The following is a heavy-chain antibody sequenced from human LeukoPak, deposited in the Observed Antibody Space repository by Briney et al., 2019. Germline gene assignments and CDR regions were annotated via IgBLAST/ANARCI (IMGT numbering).Heavy chain of an antibody. V-gene: IGHV3-23*03. CDR2: IYSGGST. CDR1: GFTFSSYY. Sequence: GGSLRLSCAASGFTFSSYYMSWVRQAPGKGLEWVSVIYSGGSTYYADSVKGRFTISRDNSKNTLYLQMNSLRAEDTAVYYCAKDREDNVLLWFGEAWGQGTLVTVSS. CDR3: AKDREDNVLLWFGEA. J-gene: IGHJ4*02. D-gene: IGHD3-10*01.